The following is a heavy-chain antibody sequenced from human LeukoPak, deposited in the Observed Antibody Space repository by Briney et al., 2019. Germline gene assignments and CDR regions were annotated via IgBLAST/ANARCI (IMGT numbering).Heavy chain of an antibody. J-gene: IGHJ5*02. V-gene: IGHV3-53*01. CDR2: IYSGGST. Sequence: KPGGSLRLSCAASGFTVSSNYVSWVRQAPGKGLEWVSVIYSGGSTYYADSVKGRFTISRDNSKNTLYLQMNSLRAEDTAVYYCARSPYSSSWYPWFDPWGQGTLVTVSS. CDR1: GFTVSSNY. D-gene: IGHD6-13*01. CDR3: ARSPYSSSWYPWFDP.